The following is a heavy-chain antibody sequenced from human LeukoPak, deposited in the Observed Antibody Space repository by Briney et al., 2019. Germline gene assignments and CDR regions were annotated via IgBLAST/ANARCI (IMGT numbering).Heavy chain of an antibody. V-gene: IGHV4-39*01. D-gene: IGHD1-26*01. J-gene: IGHJ4*02. Sequence: PSETLSLTCAVYGGSFSGYYWGWIRQPPGKGLEWIGIIYYTGSTYYNPSLKSRVTISVDTSKNQFSLRLTSVTAADTAVYYCARHLGGSSNSDYWGQGTLVTVSS. CDR2: IYYTGST. CDR3: ARHLGGSSNSDY. CDR1: GGSFSGYY.